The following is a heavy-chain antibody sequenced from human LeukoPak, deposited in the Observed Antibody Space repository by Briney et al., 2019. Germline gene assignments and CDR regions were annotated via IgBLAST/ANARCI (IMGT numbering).Heavy chain of an antibody. CDR3: ARRAELGMRWFDP. J-gene: IGHJ5*02. CDR2: IYCDGSKT. V-gene: IGHV5-51*01. D-gene: IGHD7-27*01. Sequence: GESLKISCEGSGYTFTDHWIGWVRQMPGKGLEWMGIIYCDGSKTIYSPSFQSQVTISVDKSINTAYLQWSSLKASDTAIYFCARRAELGMRWFDPWGQGTLVTVLS. CDR1: GYTFTDHW.